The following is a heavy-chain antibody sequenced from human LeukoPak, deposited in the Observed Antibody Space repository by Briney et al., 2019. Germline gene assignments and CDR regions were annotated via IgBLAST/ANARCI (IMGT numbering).Heavy chain of an antibody. CDR3: ARIKKADTYVSESFDI. CDR2: ISAYNGNT. J-gene: IGHJ3*02. Sequence: ASVKVSCKASGYTFTGYGISWVRQAPGQGLEWMGWISAYNGNTNYAQELQGRVTMTTDTSTSTAYMELRSLRSDDTAVYYCARIKKADTYVSESFDIWGQGTMVTVSS. CDR1: GYTFTGYG. V-gene: IGHV1-18*01. D-gene: IGHD2-2*02.